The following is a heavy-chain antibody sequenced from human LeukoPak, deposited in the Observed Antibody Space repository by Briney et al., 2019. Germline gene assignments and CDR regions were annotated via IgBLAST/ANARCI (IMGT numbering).Heavy chain of an antibody. D-gene: IGHD1-26*01. J-gene: IGHJ6*02. CDR2: IYSGGST. CDR1: GFTVSSNY. CDR3: ARFLVGASYYYYGMDV. V-gene: IGHV3-66*02. Sequence: PGGSLRLSCAASGFTVSSNYMSWVRQAPGKGLEWVSVIYSGGSTYYADSVKGRFTISRDNSKNTLYLQMNSLRAEDTAVYYCARFLVGASYYYYGMDVWGQGTTVTVSS.